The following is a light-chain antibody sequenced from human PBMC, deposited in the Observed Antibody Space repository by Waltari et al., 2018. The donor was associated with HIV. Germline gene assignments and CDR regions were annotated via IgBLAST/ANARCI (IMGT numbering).Light chain of an antibody. V-gene: IGLV2-14*01. CDR2: EVT. CDR3: NSFTNSGTLE. CDR1: SSNICPSKY. Sequence: QSALTQPASVSGSPGPSITISCPGASSNICPSKYVPGYLQRPGKAPQIIIYEVTNRPSGVSDRFSGSKSGNTASLTISRLQPEDEAVYFCNSFTNSGTLEFGGGTKLTVL. J-gene: IGLJ3*02.